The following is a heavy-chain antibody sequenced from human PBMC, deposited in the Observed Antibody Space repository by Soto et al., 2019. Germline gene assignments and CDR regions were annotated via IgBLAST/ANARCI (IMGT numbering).Heavy chain of an antibody. J-gene: IGHJ3*02. V-gene: IGHV3-23*01. D-gene: IGHD3-10*01. CDR3: AKDGGITMFRGRARGFDI. CDR2: ISGSGEST. CDR1: GFTFNIFA. Sequence: GSLRLSCAASGFTFNIFAMGWVRQPPGQGLEWISGISGSGESTYYADSVKGRFTISRDDSKNTVHLELNSLKAEDTAVYYCAKDGGITMFRGRARGFDIWGPGTMVT.